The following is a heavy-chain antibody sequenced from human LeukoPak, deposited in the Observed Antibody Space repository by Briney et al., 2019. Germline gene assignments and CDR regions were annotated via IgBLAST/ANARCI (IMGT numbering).Heavy chain of an antibody. D-gene: IGHD2-8*02. CDR1: GFTYANYA. J-gene: IGHJ4*02. CDR2: ITGTGGRGGI. Sequence: PGGSLRLSCVASGFTYANYAMNWVRQAPGKRLEWVASITGTGGRGGIYYADSVRGRFTISRDNSKNTLFLQMSSLRAEDTAVYHCAKGDRGHCTGVKCYPFDYWGQGTVVTVS. CDR3: AKGDRGHCTGVKCYPFDY. V-gene: IGHV3-23*01.